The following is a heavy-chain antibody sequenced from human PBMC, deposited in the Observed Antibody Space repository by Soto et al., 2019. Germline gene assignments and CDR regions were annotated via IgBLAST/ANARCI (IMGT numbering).Heavy chain of an antibody. D-gene: IGHD3-3*01. Sequence: GESLKISCAASGFTFSSYEMNWVRQAPGKGLEWVSYISSSGSTIYYADSVKGRFTISRDNAKNSLYLQMNSLRAEDTAVYFCARERRFLDRYGMDVWGQGTTVTVSS. J-gene: IGHJ6*02. CDR2: ISSSGSTI. CDR3: ARERRFLDRYGMDV. CDR1: GFTFSSYE. V-gene: IGHV3-48*03.